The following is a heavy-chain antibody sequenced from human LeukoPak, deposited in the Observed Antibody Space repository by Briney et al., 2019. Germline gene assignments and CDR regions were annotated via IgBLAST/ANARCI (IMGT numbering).Heavy chain of an antibody. D-gene: IGHD4-17*01. Sequence: ASVKVSCKASGYTFTSYAMHWVRQAPGQRLEWMGWINAGNGNTKYSQKFQGRGTITRDTSASTAYMELSSLRSEDTAVHYCAREGRYGDYSSYWGQGTLVTVSS. V-gene: IGHV1-3*01. CDR1: GYTFTSYA. CDR2: INAGNGNT. J-gene: IGHJ4*02. CDR3: AREGRYGDYSSY.